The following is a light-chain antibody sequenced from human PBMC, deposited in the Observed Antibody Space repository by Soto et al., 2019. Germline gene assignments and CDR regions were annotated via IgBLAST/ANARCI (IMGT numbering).Light chain of an antibody. J-gene: IGLJ2*01. CDR3: SSYAGSNNLV. CDR2: EVS. Sequence: QSALTQPPSASGSPGQSVTISCTGTSSDVGGYNYVSWYQQHPGTAPKLMIYEVSKRPSGVPDRFSGSKSGNTASLTVSGLQAEDEADYYGSSYAGSNNLVFGGGTKLTVL. CDR1: SSDVGGYNY. V-gene: IGLV2-8*01.